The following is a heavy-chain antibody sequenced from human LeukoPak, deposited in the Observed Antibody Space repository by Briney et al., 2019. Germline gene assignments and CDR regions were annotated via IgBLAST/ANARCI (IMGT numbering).Heavy chain of an antibody. CDR1: GYTFTSYH. D-gene: IGHD2-2*01. J-gene: IGHJ4*02. CDR3: VGEDAHPYYFDF. CDR2: IKSTGDTT. V-gene: IGHV1-46*01. Sequence: GASVKFSCKTSGYTFTSYHMHWVRQAPGQGLEWVAIIKSTGDTTVYAQKFQGRVTVTRDTSTSTVYMDLSSLSSEDTAVYYCVGEDAHPYYFDFWGPGTLVTVSS.